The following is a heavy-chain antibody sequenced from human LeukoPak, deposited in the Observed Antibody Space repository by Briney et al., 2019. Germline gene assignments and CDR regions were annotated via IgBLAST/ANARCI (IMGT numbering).Heavy chain of an antibody. J-gene: IGHJ4*01. D-gene: IGHD3-22*01. CDR3: AKSSYYDSSGFYREYYFDY. CDR1: GFSFNNFG. V-gene: IGHV3-23*01. CDR2: ISGTGGST. Sequence: PGGSLRLSCVASGFSFNNFGMSWVRQAPGKGLEWVSSISGTGGSTHYADSVKGRFTISRDNSKNTLYLQMNSLRAGDTAVYYCAKSSYYDSSGFYREYYFDYWGQEPWSPSPQ.